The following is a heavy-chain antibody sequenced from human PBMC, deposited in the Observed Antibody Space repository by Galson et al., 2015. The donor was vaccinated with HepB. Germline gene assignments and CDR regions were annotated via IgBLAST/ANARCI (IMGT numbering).Heavy chain of an antibody. CDR1: GFTFSSSG. V-gene: IGHV3-30*02. CDR2: IQYDGNKK. D-gene: IGHD3-10*01. CDR3: AKEYNIMVRGVIKNPQY. Sequence: SLRLSCAASGFTFSSSGMHWVRQAPGKGLEWVALIQYDGNKKYYADSVKGRFTISRDNSENTLHLQMNSLRAEDTAVYYCAKEYNIMVRGVIKNPQYWGQGTLVTVSS. J-gene: IGHJ4*02.